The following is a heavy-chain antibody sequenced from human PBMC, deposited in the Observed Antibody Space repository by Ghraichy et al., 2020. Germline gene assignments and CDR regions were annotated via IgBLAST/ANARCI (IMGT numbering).Heavy chain of an antibody. D-gene: IGHD3-3*01. CDR1: GGSISSNSFY. Sequence: SETLSLTCIVSGGSISSNSFYWGWIRQPPGKGLEWIGNIYYTGSTYYNPSLKSRVTISVDMSKNQFSLRLSSVTASDTAVYYCAQFGVVTWYMDVWGKGTTVTVSS. CDR2: IYYTGST. J-gene: IGHJ6*03. CDR3: AQFGVVTWYMDV. V-gene: IGHV4-39*01.